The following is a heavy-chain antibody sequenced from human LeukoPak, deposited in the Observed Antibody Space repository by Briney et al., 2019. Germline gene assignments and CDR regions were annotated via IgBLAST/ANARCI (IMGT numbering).Heavy chain of an antibody. J-gene: IGHJ3*02. V-gene: IGHV1-69*05. CDR3: ASGTYYDFWSGYSNDAFDI. CDR1: GGTFSSYA. Sequence: VASVKVSCKASGGTFSSYAISWVRQAPGQGLEWMGRIIPIFGTANYAQKFQGRVTITTDESTSTAYMEQSSLRSEDTAVYYCASGTYYDFWSGYSNDAFDIWGQGTMVTVSS. D-gene: IGHD3-3*01. CDR2: IIPIFGTA.